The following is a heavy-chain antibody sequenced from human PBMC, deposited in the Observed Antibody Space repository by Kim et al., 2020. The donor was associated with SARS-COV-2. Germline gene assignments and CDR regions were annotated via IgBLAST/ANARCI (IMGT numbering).Heavy chain of an antibody. V-gene: IGHV4-59*01. CDR3: ARVASSIAVAVAFDP. CDR2: IYYSGST. J-gene: IGHJ5*02. D-gene: IGHD6-19*01. CDR1: GGSISSYY. Sequence: SETLSLTCTVSGGSISSYYWSWIRQPPGKGLEWIGYIYYSGSTNYNPSLKSRVTMSVDTSKNHFSLKLNSVTAADTAVYYCARVASSIAVAVAFDPWGQGPLVTVSS.